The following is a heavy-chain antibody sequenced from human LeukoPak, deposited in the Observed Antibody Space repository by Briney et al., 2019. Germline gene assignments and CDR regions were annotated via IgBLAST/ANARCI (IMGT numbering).Heavy chain of an antibody. CDR2: IFPGDSDI. CDR1: GYSVTNYW. V-gene: IGHV5-51*01. Sequence: GESLKISCKASGYSVTNYWIGRVRQMPGKGLEWMGIIFPGDSDIRYSPSFQGQVTISADKSISTAYLQWSSLKASDTAMYYCARSTKLDYWGQGTVVTVSS. D-gene: IGHD1-1*01. J-gene: IGHJ4*02. CDR3: ARSTKLDY.